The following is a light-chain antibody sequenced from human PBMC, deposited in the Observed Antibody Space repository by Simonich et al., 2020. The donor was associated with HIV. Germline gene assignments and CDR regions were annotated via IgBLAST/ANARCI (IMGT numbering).Light chain of an antibody. J-gene: IGKJ1*01. V-gene: IGKV3-15*01. CDR2: GAS. CDR1: QSVSSN. Sequence: EIVMTQSPATLSVSPGERATLSCRASQSVSSNLAWYQQKPGQAPRLLSYGASTRAAGIPARFSGSGSGTEFTLTISSLQSEDFGVYYCQQYNKWPPTWTFGQGTKVEIK. CDR3: QQYNKWPPTWT.